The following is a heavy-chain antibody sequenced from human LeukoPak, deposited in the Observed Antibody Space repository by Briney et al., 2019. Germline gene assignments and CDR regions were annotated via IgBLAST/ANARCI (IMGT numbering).Heavy chain of an antibody. Sequence: QPGGSLRLSCAASGFTLSSYEMNWVRQAPGKGLEWVSVIYSGGSTYYADSVKGRFTISRDNSKNTLYLQMNSLKAEDTAVYYCARVSIFGVLPDYWGQGTLVTVSS. J-gene: IGHJ4*02. CDR2: IYSGGST. V-gene: IGHV3-66*02. CDR1: GFTLSSYE. CDR3: ARVSIFGVLPDY. D-gene: IGHD3-3*01.